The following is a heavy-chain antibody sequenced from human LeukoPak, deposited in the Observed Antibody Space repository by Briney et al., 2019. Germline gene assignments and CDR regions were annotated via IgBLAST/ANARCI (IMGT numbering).Heavy chain of an antibody. D-gene: IGHD6-6*01. CDR2: IRYDGSNK. J-gene: IGHJ5*02. V-gene: IGHV3-30*02. CDR1: GFTFSSYG. Sequence: PGGSLRLSCAASGFTFSSYGMHWVRQAPGKGLEWVAFIRYDGSNKYYADSVKGRFTISRDNSKNTLYLQMNSLRAEDTAVYYCTGGSSGMNWFDPWGQGTLVTVSS. CDR3: TGGSSGMNWFDP.